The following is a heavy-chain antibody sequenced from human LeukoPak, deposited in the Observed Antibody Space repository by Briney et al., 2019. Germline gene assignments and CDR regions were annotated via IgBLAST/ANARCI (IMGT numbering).Heavy chain of an antibody. D-gene: IGHD3-22*01. Sequence: GGSLRLSCAASGFTLRSYSMSWVRQAPGKGLEWVSSINWGSNHIYYADAVQGRFTISRDNAKNSLYLQVNSLRAEDTAVYYCAKDRSYYDSSGFFDYWGQGTLVTVSS. CDR1: GFTLRSYS. J-gene: IGHJ4*02. V-gene: IGHV3-21*06. CDR3: AKDRSYYDSSGFFDY. CDR2: INWGSNHI.